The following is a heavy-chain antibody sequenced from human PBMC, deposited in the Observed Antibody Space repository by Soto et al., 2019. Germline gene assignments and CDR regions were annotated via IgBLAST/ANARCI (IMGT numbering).Heavy chain of an antibody. D-gene: IGHD3-16*01. CDR2: VQGGGST. CDR1: GFTFSNHH. Sequence: VQLVESGGGLIQPGGSLRLSCAASGFTFSNHHMTWVRQAAGKGLELVSFVQGGGSTSYADSVKSRFTTSNDKSKNTLLLQMASLKGAYTAIYYWAGRLTRGASLDYWGRATLVTVSP. J-gene: IGHJ4*02. CDR3: AGRLTRGASLDY. V-gene: IGHV3-53*01.